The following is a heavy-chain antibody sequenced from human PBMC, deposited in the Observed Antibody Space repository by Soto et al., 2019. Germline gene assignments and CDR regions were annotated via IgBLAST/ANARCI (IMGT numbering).Heavy chain of an antibody. D-gene: IGHD4-17*01. CDR3: ARHDYGGFGL. Sequence: QLQLQESGPGLVKPSETLSLTCTVSVGAISRSSYYWVWIRQPPGKGLEWIGSSYYSGSTFYNPSLKSRVTISVDTSKNHFSLKLSSVTAADTAVYYCARHDYGGFGLWGQGTLVTVSS. CDR1: VGAISRSSYY. J-gene: IGHJ4*02. CDR2: SYYSGST. V-gene: IGHV4-39*01.